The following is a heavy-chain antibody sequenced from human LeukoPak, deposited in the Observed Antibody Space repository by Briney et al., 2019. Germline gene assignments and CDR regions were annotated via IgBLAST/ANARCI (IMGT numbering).Heavy chain of an antibody. D-gene: IGHD1-26*01. CDR2: ISSDGSDK. J-gene: IGHJ4*02. CDR1: GFTFSTYG. V-gene: IGHV3-30*18. Sequence: GGSLRLSCAASGFTFSTYGMHRVRQAPGKGLEWVAVISSDGSDKYYTDSVKGRFTISRDNSKNTLYLQMSSLRADDTALYYCAQERLGASTPNADYRGQGTKVTVSS. CDR3: AQERLGASTPNADY.